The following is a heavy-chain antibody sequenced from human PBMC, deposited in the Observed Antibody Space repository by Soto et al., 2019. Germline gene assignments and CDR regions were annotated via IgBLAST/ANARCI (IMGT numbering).Heavy chain of an antibody. CDR3: ARCIQQDYYYGMDV. D-gene: IGHD5-18*01. CDR1: GYTFYSHS. V-gene: IGHV1-18*01. CDR2: ISADNGNT. Sequence: QAQLVQSGAEVKKPGASVKDSCKASGYTFYSHSISWVRQAPGQGLEWMGRISADNGNTKYAQKFRGRVTMTTDTSTSTVYMELRNLRSDDTAVYYCARCIQQDYYYGMDVWGQGTTVTVSS. J-gene: IGHJ6*02.